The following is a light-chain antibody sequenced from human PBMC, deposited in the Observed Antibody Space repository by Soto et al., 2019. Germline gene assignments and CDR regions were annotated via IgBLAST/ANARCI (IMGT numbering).Light chain of an antibody. CDR3: GTWDSSLSAGV. V-gene: IGLV1-51*01. J-gene: IGLJ1*01. Sequence: QSALTQPASVSGSPGQSITISCTGTSSDIGNNKYVSWYQQLPGTAPKLLIYDNNKRPSEIPDRFSGSKSGTSATLGITGLQTGDEADYYCGTWDSSLSAGVFGTGTKLTVL. CDR2: DNN. CDR1: SSDIGNNKY.